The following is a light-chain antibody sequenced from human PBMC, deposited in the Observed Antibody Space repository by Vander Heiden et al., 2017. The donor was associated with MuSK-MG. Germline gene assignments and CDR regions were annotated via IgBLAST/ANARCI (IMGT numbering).Light chain of an antibody. V-gene: IGLV3-1*01. J-gene: IGLJ2*01. CDR3: QAWDSSTAVV. CDR1: KLGHKY. Sequence: SYELTQPPSVSVSPGQTASIPCSGDKLGHKYACWYQQKPGQSPVLVIYQDSKRPSGIPERFSGSNSGNTATLTISGTQAMDEADYYCQAWDSSTAVVFGGGTKLTVL. CDR2: QDS.